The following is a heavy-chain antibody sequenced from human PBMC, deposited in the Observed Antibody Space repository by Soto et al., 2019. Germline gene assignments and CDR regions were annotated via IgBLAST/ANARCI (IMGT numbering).Heavy chain of an antibody. CDR3: ARVLPSWFGELVLGFDAFDI. D-gene: IGHD3-10*01. J-gene: IGHJ3*02. CDR1: GVSFSGHY. CDR2: ISSSSSYI. Sequence: PSETLSLTCAVYGVSFSGHYWSWIRQPPGKGLEWVSSISSSSSYIYYADSVKGRFTISRDNAKNSLYLQMNSLRAEDTAVYYCARVLPSWFGELVLGFDAFDIWGQGTMVTVSS. V-gene: IGHV3-21*01.